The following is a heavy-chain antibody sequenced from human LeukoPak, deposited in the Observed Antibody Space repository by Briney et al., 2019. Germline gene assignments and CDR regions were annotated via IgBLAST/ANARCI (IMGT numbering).Heavy chain of an antibody. CDR1: GYTFTSYG. Sequence: ASVKVSCKASGYTFTSYGISWVRQAPGQGLEWMGWISTDSGKSNSAQKFQGRVTLARDTSTRTAYMEMRSLTSDDTAVYYCARDKNWSLDYWGQGALVIVSS. CDR2: ISTDSGKS. D-gene: IGHD2/OR15-2a*01. V-gene: IGHV1-18*01. J-gene: IGHJ4*02. CDR3: ARDKNWSLDY.